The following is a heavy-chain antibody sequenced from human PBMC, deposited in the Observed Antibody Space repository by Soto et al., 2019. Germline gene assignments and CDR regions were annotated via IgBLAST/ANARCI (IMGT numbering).Heavy chain of an antibody. D-gene: IGHD2-15*01. Sequence: ASVKVSCKASGCTFTRYTMNWVRQAPGQRLEWMGWINPDNGNTKSSQKFQDRVIITRDTSASTAYMDLSSLRSEDTAVYYCARGIATGQLDPWGQGTLVTVSS. CDR3: ARGIATGQLDP. CDR1: GCTFTRYT. CDR2: INPDNGNT. V-gene: IGHV1-3*01. J-gene: IGHJ5*02.